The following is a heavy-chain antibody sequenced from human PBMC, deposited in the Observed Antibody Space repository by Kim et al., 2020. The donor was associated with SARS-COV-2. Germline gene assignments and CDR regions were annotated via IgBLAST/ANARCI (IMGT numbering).Heavy chain of an antibody. V-gene: IGHV3-48*02. Sequence: GGSLSLSCAASGFTLSRYDMHWVRQAPGKGLEGISYISTTSTMYYADSVKGRFTISRDNAKNSLYLQMNSLTDEDSAVYYCARDRQYSGSYFTFDSWGQGTLVTVSS. D-gene: IGHD1-26*01. J-gene: IGHJ4*02. CDR3: ARDRQYSGSYFTFDS. CDR1: GFTLSRYD. CDR2: ISTTSTM.